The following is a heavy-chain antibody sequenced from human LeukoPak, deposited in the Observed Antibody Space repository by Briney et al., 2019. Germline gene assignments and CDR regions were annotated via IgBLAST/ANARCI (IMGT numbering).Heavy chain of an antibody. CDR1: GGSISSYY. D-gene: IGHD1-26*01. V-gene: IGHV4-59*08. CDR2: VFYSGST. Sequence: SETLSLTCTVSGGSISSYYWSWIRQPPGKGLEWIGYVFYSGSTNYNPSLKSRVTISVDTSKNQFSLRLNSVTAADTAMYYCVKSGGYGLIDYWGQGTLVTVSS. J-gene: IGHJ4*02. CDR3: VKSGGYGLIDY.